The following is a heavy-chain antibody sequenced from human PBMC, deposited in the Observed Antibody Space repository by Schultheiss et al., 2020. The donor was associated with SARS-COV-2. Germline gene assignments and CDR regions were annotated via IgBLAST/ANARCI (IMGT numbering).Heavy chain of an antibody. V-gene: IGHV1-2*02. CDR1: GYTFTGYY. D-gene: IGHD5-12*01. J-gene: IGHJ4*02. Sequence: ASVKVSCKASGYTFTGYYMHWVRQAPGQGLEWMGWINPNSGGTNYAQKFQGRVTMTRDTSTSTAYMELRSLRSDDTAVYYCAREGSIVAFPFDYWGQGTLVTVSS. CDR3: AREGSIVAFPFDY. CDR2: INPNSGGT.